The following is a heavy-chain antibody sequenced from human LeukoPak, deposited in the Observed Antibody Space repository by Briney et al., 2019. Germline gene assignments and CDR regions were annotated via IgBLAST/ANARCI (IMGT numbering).Heavy chain of an antibody. J-gene: IGHJ4*02. V-gene: IGHV3-74*01. CDR3: ARDCSSTGCYYMLNS. CDR1: GFTFSNYW. Sequence: TGGSLRLSCAASGFTFSNYWMHRARQAPGKGLVWVSRITSDGRSTSYVDSVKGRFTISRDNTNNMLFLQMNSLRADDTAVYYCARDCSSTGCYYMLNSWGQGILVTVSS. CDR2: ITSDGRST. D-gene: IGHD2-2*01.